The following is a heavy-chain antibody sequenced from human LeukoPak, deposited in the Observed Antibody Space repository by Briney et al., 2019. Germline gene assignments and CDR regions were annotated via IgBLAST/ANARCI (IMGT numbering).Heavy chain of an antibody. CDR3: ARPYSSNWFVDY. CDR1: GYSFTSYW. D-gene: IGHD6-13*01. CDR2: IYPGDSDT. V-gene: IGHV5-51*01. Sequence: GESLKISCKGSGYSFTSYWIGWVRQMPGKRLEWMGIIYPGDSDTRYTPSFQGQVTISADKSISTTYLQRSSLKASDTAMYYCARPYSSNWFVDYWDQGTLVTVSS. J-gene: IGHJ4*02.